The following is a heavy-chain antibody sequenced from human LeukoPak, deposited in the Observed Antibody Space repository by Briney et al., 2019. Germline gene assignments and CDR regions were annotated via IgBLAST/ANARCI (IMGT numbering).Heavy chain of an antibody. CDR3: AKDPLVNSQEYFDY. V-gene: IGHV3-23*01. Sequence: PGGSLRLSCAASGFTFSSYAMSWVRQAPGKRLEWVSAISGSGGGTYYAESVKGRFTISRDNSKNTLYLQMNSLRAEDTAVYYCAKDPLVNSQEYFDYWGQGTLVTVSS. CDR1: GFTFSSYA. CDR2: ISGSGGGT. D-gene: IGHD2/OR15-2a*01. J-gene: IGHJ4*02.